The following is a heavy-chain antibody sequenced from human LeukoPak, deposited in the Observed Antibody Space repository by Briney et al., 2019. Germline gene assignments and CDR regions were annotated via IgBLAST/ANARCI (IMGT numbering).Heavy chain of an antibody. J-gene: IGHJ3*02. Sequence: SETLSLTCAVYGGSFSGYYWSWIRQPPGQGLEWIGEINHSGSTNYNPSLKSRVIISVDTSKNQFSLKLTSVTAADTAVYYCARGLEQLVSLGAFDIWGQGTMVTVSS. CDR2: INHSGST. CDR3: ARGLEQLVSLGAFDI. CDR1: GGSFSGYY. V-gene: IGHV4-34*01. D-gene: IGHD6-13*01.